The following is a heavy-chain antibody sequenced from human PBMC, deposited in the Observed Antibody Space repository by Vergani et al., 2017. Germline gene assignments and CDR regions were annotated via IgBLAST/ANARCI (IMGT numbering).Heavy chain of an antibody. CDR3: TTDPRYCGDGSCCWLRDHHYYGMDV. D-gene: IGHD2-21*01. CDR1: GFSFRNAW. J-gene: IGHJ6*02. Sequence: EVQLVESGGGIVKPGGSLRLSCVASGFSFRNAWMNWVRRTPGKGLEWVGRIKSTFDRVTTDYAAAVKGRFNISRDDSKNTMFLQMNGLKTEDIGVSYCTTDPRYCGDGSCCWLRDHHYYGMDVWGQGTTVTVSS. V-gene: IGHV3-15*07. CDR2: IKSTFDRVTT.